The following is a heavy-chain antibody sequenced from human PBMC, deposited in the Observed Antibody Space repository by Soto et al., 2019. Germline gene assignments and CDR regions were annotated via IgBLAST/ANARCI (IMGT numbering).Heavy chain of an antibody. Sequence: QVQLVQSGAEVKKPGSSVKVSCKASGCIFSKFGISWVRQAPGQGLEWMGGIIPMFGTAHYAQKFQGRVTIIADESTTTVYMELSSLRSEDTAVYYCARPAAEESEFFDYWGQGTLVTVSS. CDR1: GCIFSKFG. J-gene: IGHJ4*02. D-gene: IGHD6-25*01. CDR2: IIPMFGTA. V-gene: IGHV1-69*01. CDR3: ARPAAEESEFFDY.